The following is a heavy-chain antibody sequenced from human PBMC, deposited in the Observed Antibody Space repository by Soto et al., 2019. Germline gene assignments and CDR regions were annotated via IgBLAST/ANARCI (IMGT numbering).Heavy chain of an antibody. CDR2: IIPIFGTA. J-gene: IGHJ6*02. CDR1: GGTFSSYA. D-gene: IGHD2-8*01. V-gene: IGHV1-69*13. CDR3: ARGALMVYGENYYYYYGMDV. Sequence: SVKVSCKASGGTFSSYAISWVRQAPGQGLEWMGGIIPIFGTANYAQKFQGRVTITADESTSTAYMELSSLRSEDTAVYYCARGALMVYGENYYYYYGMDVWGQGTTVTVSS.